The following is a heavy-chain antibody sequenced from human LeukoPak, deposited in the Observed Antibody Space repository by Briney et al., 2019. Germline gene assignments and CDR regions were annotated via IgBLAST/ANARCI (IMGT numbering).Heavy chain of an antibody. Sequence: GGSLRLSCAASGFTFSSYSMNWVRQAPGKGLEWVSSISSSSSYIYYADSVKGRFTISRDSAKNSLYLQMNSLRAEDTAVYYCARDEGYDYVWGSYRSPRTLDYWGQGTLVTVSS. V-gene: IGHV3-21*01. CDR3: ARDEGYDYVWGSYRSPRTLDY. J-gene: IGHJ4*02. CDR2: ISSSSSYI. CDR1: GFTFSSYS. D-gene: IGHD3-16*02.